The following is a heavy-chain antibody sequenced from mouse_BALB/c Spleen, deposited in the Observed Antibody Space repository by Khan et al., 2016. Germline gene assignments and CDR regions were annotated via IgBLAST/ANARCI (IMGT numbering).Heavy chain of an antibody. CDR3: TRFSYGYDGAWFAY. Sequence: VQLQQSGTVLARPGASVKMSCKASGYTFTSYWMHWVKQRPGQGLEWIGAIYPGNSDTSYNQKFKGKAKLTAVTSTSTAYMELSSLTNEDSAVYYCTRFSYGYDGAWFAYWGQGTLVTVSA. V-gene: IGHV1-5*01. CDR1: GYTFTSYW. D-gene: IGHD2-2*01. CDR2: IYPGNSDT. J-gene: IGHJ3*01.